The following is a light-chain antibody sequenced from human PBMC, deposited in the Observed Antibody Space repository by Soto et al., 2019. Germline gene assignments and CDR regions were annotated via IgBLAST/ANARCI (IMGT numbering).Light chain of an antibody. CDR2: HVT. CDR1: SSDIGHYDY. V-gene: IGLV2-14*03. CDR3: CSLTTSHTYV. Sequence: QSVLTQPASVSGSPGQSITISCTGTSSDIGHYDYVTWYQRHPGKAPKLMIYHVTYRPSGVSNRYSGSKSGNSASLTISGLQADDEADYYCCSLTTSHTYVFGSGTKVTVL. J-gene: IGLJ1*01.